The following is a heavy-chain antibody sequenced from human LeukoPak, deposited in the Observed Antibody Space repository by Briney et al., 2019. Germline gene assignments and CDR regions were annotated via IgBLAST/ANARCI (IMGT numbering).Heavy chain of an antibody. D-gene: IGHD6-13*01. J-gene: IGHJ4*02. CDR1: GLTFSSSA. V-gene: IGHV3-73*01. Sequence: GGSLRLSCAASGLTFSSSAMHWVRQAPGKGLEWVGRIRSKANSYATAYAASVKGRFTISRDDLKNTAYLQMNSLKTEDTAVYYCTRRWGSNWYYDYWGQGTLVTVSS. CDR3: TRRWGSNWYYDY. CDR2: IRSKANSYAT.